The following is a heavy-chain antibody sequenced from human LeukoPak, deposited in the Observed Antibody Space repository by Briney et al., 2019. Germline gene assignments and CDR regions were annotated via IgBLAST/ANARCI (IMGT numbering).Heavy chain of an antibody. Sequence: GGSLRLSCAASGFTFSSYAMSWVRQAPGKGLEWVSAISGSGGSTYYADSVQGRFTISRDNSKNTLYLQMNSLRAEDTAVYYCAKDRGGYYLFDYWGQGTLVTVSS. CDR3: AKDRGGYYLFDY. D-gene: IGHD3-22*01. CDR2: ISGSGGST. V-gene: IGHV3-23*01. CDR1: GFTFSSYA. J-gene: IGHJ4*02.